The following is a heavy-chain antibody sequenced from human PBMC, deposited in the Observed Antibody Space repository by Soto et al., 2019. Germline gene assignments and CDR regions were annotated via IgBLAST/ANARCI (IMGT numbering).Heavy chain of an antibody. CDR3: ARGLWVYYYDSSGFGMDV. D-gene: IGHD3-22*01. J-gene: IGHJ6*02. CDR2: IYYSGIT. Sequence: SETLSLTCTVSGGSISSGGYYWSWIRQHPGKGLDLIGYIYYSGITYYNPSLKSRVTISVDTSKNQFSLKLSSVTAADTAVYYCARGLWVYYYDSSGFGMDVGGQGPTVTVSS. CDR1: GGSISSGGYY. V-gene: IGHV4-31*03.